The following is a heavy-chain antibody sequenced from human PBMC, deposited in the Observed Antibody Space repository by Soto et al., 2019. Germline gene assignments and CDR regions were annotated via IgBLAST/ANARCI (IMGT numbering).Heavy chain of an antibody. CDR3: ARAVTWGLDV. V-gene: IGHV3-48*02. CDR1: GFTFSVYS. J-gene: IGHJ6*02. Sequence: EVQLVESGGGLVQPGGSLRLSCAASGFTFSVYSMSGVRQAPGKGLEWVSYISRSSTGIHYADSVKGRFTISRDDATNSMHLQMNSLRDGDTAVYYCARAVTWGLDVWGQGTTVSISS. D-gene: IGHD3-10*01. CDR2: ISRSSTGI.